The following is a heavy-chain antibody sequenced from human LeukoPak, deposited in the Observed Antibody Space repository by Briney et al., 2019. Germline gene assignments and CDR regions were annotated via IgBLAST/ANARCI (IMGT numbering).Heavy chain of an antibody. CDR3: ARDLTFAGVIVTGYFDY. V-gene: IGHV3-11*06. CDR2: ISSSSSYT. Sequence: PGGSLRLSCAASGFTFSDYCMSWIRQAPGKGLEWVSYISSSSSYTNYADSVKGRFTISRDNAKNSLYLQMNSLRAEDTAVYYCARDLTFAGVIVTGYFDYWGQGTLVTVSS. J-gene: IGHJ4*02. D-gene: IGHD3-16*02. CDR1: GFTFSDYC.